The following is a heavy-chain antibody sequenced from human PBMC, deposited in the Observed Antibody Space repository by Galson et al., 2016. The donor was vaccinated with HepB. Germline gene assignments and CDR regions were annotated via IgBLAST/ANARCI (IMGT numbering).Heavy chain of an antibody. J-gene: IGHJ6*02. Sequence: TLSLTCSVADDSVSSSFFSWIRQPPGKALEWIGYLYYTGTSDYNPSLKSRATISLDRSKNLLSLSLSSVTAADTAVYYCARAPYYETGRLDVWGQGTTVAVSS. D-gene: IGHD3-3*01. V-gene: IGHV4-59*02. CDR1: DDSVSSSF. CDR2: LYYTGTS. CDR3: ARAPYYETGRLDV.